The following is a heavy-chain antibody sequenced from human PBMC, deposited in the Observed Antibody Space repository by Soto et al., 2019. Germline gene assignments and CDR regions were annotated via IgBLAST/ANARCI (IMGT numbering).Heavy chain of an antibody. CDR1: GYTLTELS. D-gene: IGHD3-9*01. Sequence: ASVKVSCKVSGYTLTELSMHWVRQAPGKGLEWMGGFDPEDGETIYAQKFQGRVTMTEDTSTDTAYMELSSLRSEDTAVYYCATVSSADILTGYPFDYWGQGTLVTVSS. V-gene: IGHV1-24*01. CDR2: FDPEDGET. CDR3: ATVSSADILTGYPFDY. J-gene: IGHJ4*02.